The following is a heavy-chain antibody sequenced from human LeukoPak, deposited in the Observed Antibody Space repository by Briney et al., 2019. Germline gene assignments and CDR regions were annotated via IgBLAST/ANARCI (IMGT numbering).Heavy chain of an antibody. V-gene: IGHV3-74*01. CDR2: INGDGSWT. D-gene: IGHD6-6*01. J-gene: IGHJ4*02. CDR3: AGDGDSSSSIDY. CDR1: GNYW. Sequence: GGSLRLSCAASGNYWMHWVRQAPGKGLVWVSHINGDGSWTTYADSVKGRFTISRDNSKNTLYLQMNSLRAEDTAVYYCAGDGDSSSSIDYWGQGTLVTVSS.